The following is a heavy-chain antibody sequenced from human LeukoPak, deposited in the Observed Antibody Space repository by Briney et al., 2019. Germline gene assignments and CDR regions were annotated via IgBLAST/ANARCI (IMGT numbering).Heavy chain of an antibody. V-gene: IGHV3-9*01. J-gene: IGHJ3*02. CDR1: GFTFDDYA. Sequence: GGSLRLSCAASGFTFDDYAMHWVRQAPGKGLEWVSGISWNSGSIGYADSVKGRFTISRDNAKNSLYLQINSLRAEDTALYYCAKVIPEGATYDAFDIWGQGTMVTVSS. D-gene: IGHD1-26*01. CDR2: ISWNSGSI. CDR3: AKVIPEGATYDAFDI.